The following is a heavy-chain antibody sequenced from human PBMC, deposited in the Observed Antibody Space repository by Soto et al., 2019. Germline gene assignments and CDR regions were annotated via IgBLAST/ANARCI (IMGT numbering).Heavy chain of an antibody. J-gene: IGHJ6*02. CDR3: ARQGIAAAEANYYYGMDV. D-gene: IGHD6-13*01. Sequence: EVQLVESGGGLVQPGGSLRLSCAAAGFTFSSYDMHWVRQATGKGREWVSAIGTAGDTYYPGSVKGRVTISRENAKNSLYLQMNSLRAGDTAVYYCARQGIAAAEANYYYGMDVWGQGTTVTVSS. CDR2: IGTAGDT. CDR1: GFTFSSYD. V-gene: IGHV3-13*04.